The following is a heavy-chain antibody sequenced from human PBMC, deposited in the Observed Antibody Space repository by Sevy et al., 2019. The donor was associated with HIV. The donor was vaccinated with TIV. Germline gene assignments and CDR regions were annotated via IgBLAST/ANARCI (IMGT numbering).Heavy chain of an antibody. CDR3: ARVLNNPVAAADY. D-gene: IGHD2-2*01. J-gene: IGHJ4*02. Sequence: ASVKVSCKASGYTLSDYYIHWVRQAPGQGLEWMGWINCNIGVTRSSQKFQGRVTMTRDTSISTAYMDLSDLRSDDTAVYYCARVLNNPVAAADYSGQGTLVTVSS. V-gene: IGHV1-2*02. CDR2: INCNIGVT. CDR1: GYTLSDYY.